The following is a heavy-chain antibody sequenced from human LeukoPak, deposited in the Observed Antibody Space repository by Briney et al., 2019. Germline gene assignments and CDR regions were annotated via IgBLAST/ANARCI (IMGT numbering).Heavy chain of an antibody. Sequence: GGSLRLSCAASGFTFSSYAMSWVRQAPGKGLEGVSIISNDERNIPSVDSVDCRFTISRHNSKTMLFLQMNSLRLEDTAIYYCAKNLYDDTDYYPNDAFDVWGRGTMVIVSS. CDR3: AKNLYDDTDYYPNDAFDV. D-gene: IGHD3-10*01. J-gene: IGHJ3*01. V-gene: IGHV3-30*18. CDR1: GFTFSSYA. CDR2: ISNDERNI.